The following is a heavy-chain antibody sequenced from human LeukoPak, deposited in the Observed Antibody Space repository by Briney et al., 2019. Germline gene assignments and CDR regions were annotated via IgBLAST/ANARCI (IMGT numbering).Heavy chain of an antibody. CDR3: ARDYYDSSGYYYYPDY. CDR2: ISSSSSTI. Sequence: GGSLRLSCAASGFTFSSYSMNWVRQAPGKGLEWVSYISSSSSTIYYADSVKGRFTISRDNAKNSLYLQMNSLRAEDTAVCYCARDYYDSSGYYYYPDYWGQGTLVTVSS. D-gene: IGHD3-22*01. CDR1: GFTFSSYS. J-gene: IGHJ4*02. V-gene: IGHV3-48*01.